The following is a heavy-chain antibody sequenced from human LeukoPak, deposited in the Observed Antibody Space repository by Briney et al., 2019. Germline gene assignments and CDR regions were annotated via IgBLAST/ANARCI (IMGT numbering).Heavy chain of an antibody. D-gene: IGHD2-2*01. J-gene: IGHJ4*02. V-gene: IGHV3-7*05. Sequence: HGGSLRLSCVASGFSFSSYWMTWVRQAPGKGLEWVANIKQGGSEEHYVDSVKGRFSVSRDDAKNSLYLQMNSLRVEDTAVYHCATVIVLVPGASDHFDYWGQGTLVTVSS. CDR3: ATVIVLVPGASDHFDY. CDR2: IKQGGSEE. CDR1: GFSFSSYW.